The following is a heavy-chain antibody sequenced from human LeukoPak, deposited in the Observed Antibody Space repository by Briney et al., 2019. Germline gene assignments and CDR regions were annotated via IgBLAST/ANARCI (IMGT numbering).Heavy chain of an antibody. CDR3: AKGAGGFSYYNWFDP. CDR1: GYSISSGYY. D-gene: IGHD5-18*01. V-gene: IGHV4-38-2*02. Sequence: PSETLSLTCTVSGYSISSGYYWGWIRQPPGKGLEWIGIIYHSGSTYYNPSLKSRVTISVDTSKNQFSLKLASVTAADTAIYYCAKGAGGFSYYNWFDPWGQGTLVTVSS. J-gene: IGHJ5*02. CDR2: IYHSGST.